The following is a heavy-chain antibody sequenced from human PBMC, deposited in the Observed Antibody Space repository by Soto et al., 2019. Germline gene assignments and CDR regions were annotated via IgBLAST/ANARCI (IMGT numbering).Heavy chain of an antibody. J-gene: IGHJ6*01. CDR2: ISADNGNT. CDR3: ARIWGRTRHGGIDV. V-gene: IGHV1-18*01. D-gene: IGHD7-27*01. CDR1: GYTLSSYG. Sequence: SAKVSCTDSGYTLSSYGTCWVGQASGQGLEWMGGISADNGNTNHAQKLQGRVTMTTDASTSTAYMELRRRRSDDTAGYYRARIWGRTRHGGIDV.